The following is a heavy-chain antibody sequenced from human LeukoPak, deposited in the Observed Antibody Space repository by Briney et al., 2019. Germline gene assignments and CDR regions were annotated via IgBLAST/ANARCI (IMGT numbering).Heavy chain of an antibody. Sequence: GGSLRLSCAASGFTLRTYSMNWVRQAPGKGLEWVSSIGGIGASTYYADSVKGRFTISRDNSKNTLYLQMNSLRAEDTALYYCAKAAYGDYVNWFDPWGQGILVIVSS. J-gene: IGHJ5*02. CDR2: IGGIGAST. CDR3: AKAAYGDYVNWFDP. D-gene: IGHD4-17*01. CDR1: GFTLRTYS. V-gene: IGHV3-23*01.